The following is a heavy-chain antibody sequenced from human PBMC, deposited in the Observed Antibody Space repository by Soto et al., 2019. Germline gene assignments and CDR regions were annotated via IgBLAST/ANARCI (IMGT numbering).Heavy chain of an antibody. Sequence: PGGSLRLSCAASGFNFDDYAMHWVRQAPGKGLEWVSGISWNSGSIGYADSVKGRFTISRDNAKNSLYLQMNSLRAEDTALYYCARAPETTEPWEYFYYYMDVWGKGTTVTVSS. J-gene: IGHJ6*03. CDR1: GFNFDDYA. CDR3: ARAPETTEPWEYFYYYMDV. CDR2: ISWNSGSI. D-gene: IGHD4-17*01. V-gene: IGHV3-9*01.